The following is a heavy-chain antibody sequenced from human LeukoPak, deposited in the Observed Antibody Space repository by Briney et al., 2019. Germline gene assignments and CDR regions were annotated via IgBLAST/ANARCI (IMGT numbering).Heavy chain of an antibody. CDR1: GGSISSYY. Sequence: PSETLSLTCTVSGGSISSYYWSWIRQPPGKGLEWIGYIYYSGSTKYNPSFKSRVTISVDTSKNQFSLKLISVTAADTAMYYRARVVRDDILTGYYIDYWGQGTLVTVSS. D-gene: IGHD3-9*01. J-gene: IGHJ4*02. V-gene: IGHV4-59*01. CDR3: ARVVRDDILTGYYIDY. CDR2: IYYSGST.